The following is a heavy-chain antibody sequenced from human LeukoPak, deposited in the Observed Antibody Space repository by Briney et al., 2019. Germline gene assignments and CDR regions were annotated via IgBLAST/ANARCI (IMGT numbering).Heavy chain of an antibody. CDR1: GGTFSSYA. D-gene: IGHD1-26*01. Sequence: ASVKVSCKASGGTFSSYAISWVRQAPGQGLEWMGGIIPIFGTANYAQKFQGRVTITADESTSTAYMDLSSLRSEDTAVYYCATNSGYDYSGSYRPYYYYYMDVWGKETTVTVSS. CDR3: ATNSGYDYSGSYRPYYYYYMDV. V-gene: IGHV1-69*13. J-gene: IGHJ6*03. CDR2: IIPIFGTA.